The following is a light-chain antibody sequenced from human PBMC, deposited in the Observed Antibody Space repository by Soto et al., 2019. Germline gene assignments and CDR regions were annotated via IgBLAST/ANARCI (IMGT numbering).Light chain of an antibody. V-gene: IGLV1-44*01. CDR1: SSNIGSKT. CDR2: SNN. J-gene: IGLJ2*01. CDR3: AAWDDSLNGPVV. Sequence: QSVLTQPHSASGTPGQRVTISCSGSSSNIGSKTVNWYQQLPGTAPKLLIYSNNQRPSGVPDRFSGSKSGTSASLAISGLQSEDEADYYCAAWDDSLNGPVVFGGGTKLTVL.